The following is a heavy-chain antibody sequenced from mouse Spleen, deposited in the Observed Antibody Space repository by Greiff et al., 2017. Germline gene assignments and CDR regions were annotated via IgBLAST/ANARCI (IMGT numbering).Heavy chain of an antibody. V-gene: IGHV6-6*01. CDR1: GFTFSDAW. J-gene: IGHJ2*01. Sequence: EVQLVESGGGLVQPGGSMKLSCAASGFTFSDAWMDWVRQSPEKGLEWVAEIRNKANNHATYYAESVKGRFTISRDDSKSSVYLQMNSLRAEDTGIYYCSYYSYYPYYFDYWGQGTTLTVSS. CDR3: SYYSYYPYYFDY. CDR2: IRNKANNHAT. D-gene: IGHD2-12*01.